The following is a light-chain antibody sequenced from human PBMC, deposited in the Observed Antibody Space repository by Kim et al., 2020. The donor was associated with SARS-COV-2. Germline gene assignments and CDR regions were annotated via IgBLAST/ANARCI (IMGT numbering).Light chain of an antibody. Sequence: SAAGGDRGNVTCRTSQGIRNDLGWFQQKPGKAPKRLIYAASSLQSGVPSRFSGSGSGTEFTLTISSLQPEDFATYYCLQHNSYPWTFGQGTKREI. CDR3: LQHNSYPWT. J-gene: IGKJ2*02. CDR2: AAS. CDR1: QGIRND. V-gene: IGKV1-17*01.